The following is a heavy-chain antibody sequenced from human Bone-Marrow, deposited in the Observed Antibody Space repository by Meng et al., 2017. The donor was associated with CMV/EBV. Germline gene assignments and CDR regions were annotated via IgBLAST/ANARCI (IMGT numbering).Heavy chain of an antibody. J-gene: IGHJ6*02. V-gene: IGHV3-48*04. CDR2: ISSSSSTI. D-gene: IGHD3-10*01. CDR1: GFTFSSHW. Sequence: GESLKISCAASGFTFSSHWMTWVRQAPGKGLEWVSYISSSSSTIYYADSVKGRFTISRDNAKNSLYLQMNSLRAEDTAVYYCASANMVPTYYYYYGMDVCGQGTTVTVSS. CDR3: ASANMVPTYYYYYGMDV.